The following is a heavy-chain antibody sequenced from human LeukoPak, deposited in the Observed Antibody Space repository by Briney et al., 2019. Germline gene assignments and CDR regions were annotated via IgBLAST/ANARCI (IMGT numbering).Heavy chain of an antibody. CDR2: IKRKTDGGTT. J-gene: IGHJ4*02. Sequence: GGSLRLSCAASGFTFSNAWMNWVRQAPGKGLEWIGRIKRKTDGGTTDYAAPVKGRFTISRDDSKNTLYLQMNSLKTEDTAVYYCTTVWGRYCSGGTCHPFDYWGQGTLVTVSS. V-gene: IGHV3-15*01. CDR3: TTVWGRYCSGGTCHPFDY. CDR1: GFTFSNAW. D-gene: IGHD2-15*01.